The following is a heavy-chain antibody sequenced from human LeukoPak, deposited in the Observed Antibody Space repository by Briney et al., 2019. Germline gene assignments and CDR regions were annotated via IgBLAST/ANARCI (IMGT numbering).Heavy chain of an antibody. D-gene: IGHD6-19*01. V-gene: IGHV4-39*01. J-gene: IGHJ4*02. CDR1: GGSISSSSYY. CDR3: ARQQYSSGWYEIDY. Sequence: PSETLYLTCTVFGGSISSSSYYWGWLRQPPGKGLEWIVYIYYSGSAYYNPSLKSRVTISVDTSKNQFSLKLSSVTAADTAVYYCARQQYSSGWYEIDYWGQGTLVSVSS. CDR2: IYYSGSA.